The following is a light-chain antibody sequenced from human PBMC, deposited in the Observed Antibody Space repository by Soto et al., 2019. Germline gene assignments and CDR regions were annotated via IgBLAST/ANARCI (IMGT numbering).Light chain of an antibody. J-gene: IGKJ1*01. V-gene: IGKV3-11*01. Sequence: EIVLTQSPATLSLSPGERATLSCRASQSVSSYLAWYQQKPGQAPRLLIYDASNRATGIPARFSGSGSETDFTLAIRSLEPEEFAVYYCQQRSNWPLTFVQGTKVEI. CDR3: QQRSNWPLT. CDR2: DAS. CDR1: QSVSSY.